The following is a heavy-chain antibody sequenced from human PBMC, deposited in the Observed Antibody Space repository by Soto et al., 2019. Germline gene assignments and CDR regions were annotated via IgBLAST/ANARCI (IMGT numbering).Heavy chain of an antibody. CDR2: IIPIFGTA. CDR3: GRGHCSGGNCYSGFYYYAIDV. J-gene: IGHJ6*02. CDR1: GGTFSSYA. D-gene: IGHD2-15*01. V-gene: IGHV1-69*13. Sequence: SVKVSCKASGGTFSSYAISWVRQAPGQGLEWMGGIIPIFGTANYAQKFQGRVTITADESTSTAYMELSSLRSEDTAVYYCGRGHCSGGNCYSGFYYYAIDVWGQGTTVTVSS.